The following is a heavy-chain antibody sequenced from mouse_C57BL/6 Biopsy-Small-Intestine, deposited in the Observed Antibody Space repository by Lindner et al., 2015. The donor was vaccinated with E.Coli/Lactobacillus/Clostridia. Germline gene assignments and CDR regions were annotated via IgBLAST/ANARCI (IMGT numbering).Heavy chain of an antibody. V-gene: IGHV1-22*01. J-gene: IGHJ4*01. CDR1: GYTFTDYN. Sequence: LQESGPELVKPGASVKMSCKASGYTFTDYNMHWVKQSHGKSLEWIGYINPNNGGTSYNQKFKGKATLTVNKSSSTAYMELRSLTSDDSAVYYCARYYYGSSYDAMDYWGQGTSVTVSS. CDR3: ARYYYGSSYDAMDY. CDR2: INPNNGGT. D-gene: IGHD1-1*01.